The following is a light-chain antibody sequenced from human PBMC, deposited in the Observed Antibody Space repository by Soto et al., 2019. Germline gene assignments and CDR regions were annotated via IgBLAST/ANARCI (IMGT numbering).Light chain of an antibody. J-gene: IGLJ2*01. CDR3: QSYDSSLSGVV. CDR1: SSNIGAGYD. V-gene: IGLV1-40*01. Sequence: QSVLTQPPSVSGAPGQRVTISCNGSSSNIGAGYDVHWYQQLPGTAPKLLIYGNSNRPSGVPDRFSGSKSGTSASLAITGLQVEDEADYYCQSYDSSLSGVVFGGGTKVTVL. CDR2: GNS.